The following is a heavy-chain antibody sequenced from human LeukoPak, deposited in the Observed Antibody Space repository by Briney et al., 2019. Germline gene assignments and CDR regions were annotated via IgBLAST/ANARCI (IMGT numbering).Heavy chain of an antibody. CDR3: ARVGAGNTGAFDF. Sequence: GASVKVSCKASGVTFSSSAISWVRQAPGQGLEWMGGIIPIFGTTTYAQKFQGRVTITTDESTSTAYMDLSSLRSEDTAIYYCARVGAGNTGAFDFWGQGTMVTVSS. J-gene: IGHJ3*01. D-gene: IGHD4-23*01. V-gene: IGHV1-69*05. CDR2: IIPIFGTT. CDR1: GVTFSSSA.